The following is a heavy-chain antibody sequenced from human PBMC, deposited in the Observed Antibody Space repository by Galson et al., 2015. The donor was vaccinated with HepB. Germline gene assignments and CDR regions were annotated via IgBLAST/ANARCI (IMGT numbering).Heavy chain of an antibody. CDR3: VRHGNDDFYYAMDV. CDR2: IYYSGST. D-gene: IGHD1-1*01. CDR1: GVSISSRSYY. J-gene: IGHJ6*02. V-gene: IGHV4-39*01. Sequence: ETLSLTCSVSGVSISSRSYYWSWIRQPPGKGLEWIASIYYSGSTHYSPSLKSRVTISADTSKNQFSLRLTSAPAADTAVYYCVRHGNDDFYYAMDVWGQGTTVAVSS.